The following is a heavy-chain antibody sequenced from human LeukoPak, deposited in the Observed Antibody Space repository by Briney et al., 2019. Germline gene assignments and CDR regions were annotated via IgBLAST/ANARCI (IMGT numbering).Heavy chain of an antibody. CDR3: AGCTYYDILTGYYGCFDY. CDR1: GGSFSGYY. V-gene: IGHV4-34*01. CDR2: INHSGST. Sequence: PSETLSLTCAVYGGSFSGYYWSWIRQPPGKGLEWIGEINHSGSTNYNPSLKSRVTISVDTSKNQFSLKLSSVTAADTAVYYCAGCTYYDILTGYYGCFDYWGQGTLVTVSS. D-gene: IGHD3-9*01. J-gene: IGHJ4*02.